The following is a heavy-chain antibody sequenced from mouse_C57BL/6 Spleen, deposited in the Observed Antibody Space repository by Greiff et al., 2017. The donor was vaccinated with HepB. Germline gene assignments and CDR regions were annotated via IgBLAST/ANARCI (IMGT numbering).Heavy chain of an antibody. CDR1: GYTFTDHT. CDR2: IYPRDGST. Sequence: VQLQQSDAELVKPGASVKISCKVSGYTFTDHTIHWMKQRPEQGLEWIGYIYPRDGSTKYNEKFKGKATLTADKSSSTAYMQLLSLTSEDSAGYFLASDGNWYLSDFDYWGQGTTLTVSS. V-gene: IGHV1-78*01. J-gene: IGHJ2*01. CDR3: ASDGNWYLSDFDY. D-gene: IGHD5-1*01.